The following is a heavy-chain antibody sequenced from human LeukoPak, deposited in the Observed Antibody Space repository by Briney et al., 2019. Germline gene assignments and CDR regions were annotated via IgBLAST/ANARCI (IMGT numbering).Heavy chain of an antibody. J-gene: IGHJ4*02. Sequence: GASVMVSCKASGYSFTSYYIHWVRQAPGQGLEWMGWINPNSGGTKYAQKFQGRVTMTRDTSISTAYMELSRLTSDDTAVYYCARTGPHFDYWGQGTLVTVSS. CDR3: ARTGPHFDY. CDR1: GYSFTSYY. V-gene: IGHV1-2*02. CDR2: INPNSGGT.